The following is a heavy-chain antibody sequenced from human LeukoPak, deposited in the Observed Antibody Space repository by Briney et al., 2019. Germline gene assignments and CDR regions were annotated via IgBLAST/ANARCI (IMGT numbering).Heavy chain of an antibody. CDR3: ASSYFDSSSHAFDI. D-gene: IGHD3-22*01. J-gene: IGHJ3*02. Sequence: GGSLRLSCAASGFTFSSYGMHWVRQAPGKGLECVANVKQDGSEKYYVDSVKGRFTISRDNAKNSLYLQMNSLRAEDTAVYYCASSYFDSSSHAFDIWGHGAMVTVSS. CDR1: GFTFSSYG. V-gene: IGHV3-7*01. CDR2: VKQDGSEK.